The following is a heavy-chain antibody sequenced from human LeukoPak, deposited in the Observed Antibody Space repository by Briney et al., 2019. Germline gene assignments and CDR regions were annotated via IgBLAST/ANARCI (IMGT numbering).Heavy chain of an antibody. CDR2: IKYDGTTK. V-gene: IGHV3-30*02. CDR1: GFIFNRFG. D-gene: IGHD3/OR15-3a*01. Sequence: GGSLRLSCAASGFIFNRFGMHWVRQAPGKGMEWMSFIKYDGTTKYYADSVKGRFTISRDNAKNTLYLQMNNLRAEDTAMYYCARGAWTAYYLDYWGQGTLVTVSS. J-gene: IGHJ4*02. CDR3: ARGAWTAYYLDY.